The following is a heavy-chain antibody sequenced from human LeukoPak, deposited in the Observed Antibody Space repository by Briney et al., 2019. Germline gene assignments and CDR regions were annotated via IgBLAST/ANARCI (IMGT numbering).Heavy chain of an antibody. CDR3: ARGTGPRLGYYYMDV. V-gene: IGHV4-34*01. Sequence: SETLSLTCAVYGGSFSGYYWSWICQPPGKGLEWIGEINHSGSTNYNPSLKSRVTISVDTSKNQFSLKLSSVTAADTAVYYCARGTGPRLGYYYMDVWGKGTTVTVSS. CDR1: GGSFSGYY. D-gene: IGHD1-14*01. J-gene: IGHJ6*03. CDR2: INHSGST.